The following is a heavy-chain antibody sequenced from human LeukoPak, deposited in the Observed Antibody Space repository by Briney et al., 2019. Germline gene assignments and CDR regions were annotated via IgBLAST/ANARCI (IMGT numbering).Heavy chain of an antibody. Sequence: GGSLRLSCAASGFTFSNYAMNWVRQAPGKGLEWVSSISSSSSYIYYADSVKGRFTISRDNAKNSLYLQMNSLRAEDTAVYYCARSEAFFYDSSGYYYDYWGQGTLVTVSS. J-gene: IGHJ4*02. CDR2: ISSSSSYI. V-gene: IGHV3-21*01. D-gene: IGHD3-22*01. CDR3: ARSEAFFYDSSGYYYDY. CDR1: GFTFSNYA.